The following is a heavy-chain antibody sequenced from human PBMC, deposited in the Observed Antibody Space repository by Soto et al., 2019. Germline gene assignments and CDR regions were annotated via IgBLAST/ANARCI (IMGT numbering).Heavy chain of an antibody. J-gene: IGHJ4*02. Sequence: QVQLVQSGAEVKKPGSSVKVSCKASGGTFSSYTISWVRQAPGQGLEWMGRIIPILGIANYAQKFQGRVKITADKSTSTAYMELSSLRSEDTAVYYCARDDSSGYHFDYWGQGTLVTVSS. CDR1: GGTFSSYT. D-gene: IGHD3-22*01. CDR2: IIPILGIA. CDR3: ARDDSSGYHFDY. V-gene: IGHV1-69*08.